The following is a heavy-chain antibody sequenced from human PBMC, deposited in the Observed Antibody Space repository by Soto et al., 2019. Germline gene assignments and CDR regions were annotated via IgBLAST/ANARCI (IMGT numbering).Heavy chain of an antibody. CDR2: IYYSGST. J-gene: IGHJ6*02. CDR3: ARVKSRWLLPAYYYYGMDV. CDR1: GGSISSGGYY. D-gene: IGHD3-22*01. Sequence: QVQLQESGPGLVKPSQSLSLTCTVSGGSISSGGYYWSWIRQHPGKGLEWIGYIYYSGSTYYNPSLKSRVTISVDTSKNQFSLKLSSVTAADTAVYYCARVKSRWLLPAYYYYGMDVWGQGTTVTVSS. V-gene: IGHV4-31*03.